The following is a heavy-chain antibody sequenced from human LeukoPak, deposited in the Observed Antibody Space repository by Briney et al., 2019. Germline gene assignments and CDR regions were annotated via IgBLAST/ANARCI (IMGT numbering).Heavy chain of an antibody. Sequence: GGSLRLSCAASGFTFSTYWMSWVRQAPGMGLEWVANMKEDGSEKHFVDSVKGRFTISRDNAKNSLYLQMNSLRAEDTAVYYCARDRAHNSWSDYWGQGTLVTVSS. CDR1: GFTFSTYW. D-gene: IGHD6-13*01. CDR2: MKEDGSEK. J-gene: IGHJ4*02. V-gene: IGHV3-7*01. CDR3: ARDRAHNSWSDY.